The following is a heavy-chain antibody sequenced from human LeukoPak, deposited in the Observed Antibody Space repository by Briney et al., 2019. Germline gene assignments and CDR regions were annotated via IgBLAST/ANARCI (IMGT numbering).Heavy chain of an antibody. D-gene: IGHD5/OR15-5a*01. CDR3: IRGGIRVSGIDAFDI. J-gene: IGHJ3*02. V-gene: IGHV3-13*01. Sequence: VGSLRLSCAASGFTFRDYDMHWVRQVPGRGLEWVSAIGIGDDTHYPDSVKGRFTISRENAKNSLYLQMNTLRDGDTAVYYCIRGGIRVSGIDAFDIWGQGTMVTVSS. CDR2: IGIGDDT. CDR1: GFTFRDYD.